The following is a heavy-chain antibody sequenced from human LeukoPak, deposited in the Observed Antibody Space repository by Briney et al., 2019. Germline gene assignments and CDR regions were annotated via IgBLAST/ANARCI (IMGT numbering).Heavy chain of an antibody. CDR1: GFTFSDYG. V-gene: IGHV3-30*03. Sequence: GGSLRLSCAASGFTFSDYGMHWVRQAPGKGLEWWALISYDGGNKFYADSVRDRFTTSRDNSKNTLFLQMNSLRIEDTAVYCCARVFDCRGARRPKDYWGQGTLVIVSS. CDR2: ISYDGGNK. J-gene: IGHJ4*02. CDR3: ARVFDCRGARRPKDY. D-gene: IGHD1-26*01.